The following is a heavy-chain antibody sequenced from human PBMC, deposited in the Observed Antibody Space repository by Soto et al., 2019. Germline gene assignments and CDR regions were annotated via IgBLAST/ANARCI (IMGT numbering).Heavy chain of an antibody. D-gene: IGHD5-12*01. CDR2: INTGNGNA. V-gene: IGHV1-3*04. Sequence: ASVKVSCKASGYTFTNYAIHWVRQAPGQRLEWMGWINTGNGNAKYSQNFQGRVTVTRDTSASTAYMELSTLGSEDTAVYYCARGTWRYSFDYWGQGTLVTVSS. CDR3: ARGTWRYSFDY. CDR1: GYTFTNYA. J-gene: IGHJ4*02.